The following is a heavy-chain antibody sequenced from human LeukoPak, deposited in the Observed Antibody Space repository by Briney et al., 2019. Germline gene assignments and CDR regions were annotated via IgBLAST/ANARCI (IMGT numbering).Heavy chain of an antibody. Sequence: SETLSLTCAVSGASISSGGYYWGWIRQPPGKGLEWIGTMYYTGSTYYNPSLKSRVTMSVGTSKDQFSLNLSSVTATDTAVYYCARLDYFWSGSYADWGQGTLVTVSS. CDR3: ARLDYFWSGSYAD. J-gene: IGHJ4*02. V-gene: IGHV4-39*01. CDR1: GASISSGGYY. CDR2: MYYTGST. D-gene: IGHD3-3*01.